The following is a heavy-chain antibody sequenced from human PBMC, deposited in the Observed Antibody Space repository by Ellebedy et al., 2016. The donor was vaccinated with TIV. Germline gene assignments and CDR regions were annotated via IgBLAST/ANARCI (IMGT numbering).Heavy chain of an antibody. CDR2: ISSSGSTI. J-gene: IGHJ6*02. V-gene: IGHV3-11*04. D-gene: IGHD2-8*01. CDR3: ARAPIVLMVYAIEEGHMDV. CDR1: GFTFSDYY. Sequence: GESLKISXAASGFTFSDYYMSWIRQAPGKGLEWVSYISSSGSTIYYADSVKGRFTISRDNAKNSLYLQMNSLRAEDTAVYYCARAPIVLMVYAIEEGHMDVWGQGTTVTVSS.